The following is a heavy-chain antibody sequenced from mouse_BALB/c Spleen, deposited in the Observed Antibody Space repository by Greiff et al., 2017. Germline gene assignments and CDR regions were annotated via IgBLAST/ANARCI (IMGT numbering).Heavy chain of an antibody. D-gene: IGHD2-10*02. CDR1: GFSLSTSGMG. Sequence: QVQLKESGPGILQPSQTLSLTCSFSGFSLSTSGMGVGWIRQPSGKGLEWLAHTWWDDDKRYNPALKSRQTIPKDTSSTQIFHKIASVDTADTATYYCARMEYGNYDYWGQGTTLTVSS. J-gene: IGHJ2*01. CDR3: ARMEYGNYDY. CDR2: TWWDDDK. V-gene: IGHV8-8*01.